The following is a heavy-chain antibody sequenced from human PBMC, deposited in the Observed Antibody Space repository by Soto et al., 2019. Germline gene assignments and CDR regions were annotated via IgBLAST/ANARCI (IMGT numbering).Heavy chain of an antibody. CDR1: GSSISSIDYY. CDR3: ARHQTMIVVVTRLPGGMDV. Sequence: ETLSLTCTVSGSSISSIDYYWSWIRQPPGKGLEWIGSIYYSGITYYNPSLRSRVAISVDTSKNQFSLKLTSVTAADTAVYYCARHQTMIVVVTRLPGGMDVWGQGTTVTVSS. CDR2: IYYSGIT. J-gene: IGHJ6*02. V-gene: IGHV4-39*01. D-gene: IGHD3-22*01.